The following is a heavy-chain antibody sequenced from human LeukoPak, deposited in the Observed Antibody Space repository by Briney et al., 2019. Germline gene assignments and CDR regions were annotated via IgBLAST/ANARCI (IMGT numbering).Heavy chain of an antibody. CDR1: GGSISSSNW. CDR2: IYHSGST. J-gene: IGHJ3*02. Sequence: SGTLSLTCAVSGGSISSSNWWSWVRQPPGKGLEWIGEIYHSGSTNYNPSLKSRVTISVDKSKNQFSLKLSSVTAADTAVYYCARLGYCSGAISSCAFDIWGQGTLVTVSS. CDR3: ARLGYCSGAISSCAFDI. V-gene: IGHV4-4*02. D-gene: IGHD2-15*01.